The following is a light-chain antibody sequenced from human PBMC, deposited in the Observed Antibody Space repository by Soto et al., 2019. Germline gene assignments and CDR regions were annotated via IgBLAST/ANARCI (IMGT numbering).Light chain of an antibody. CDR1: QRVSSTY. J-gene: IGKJ2*02. CDR2: GIS. Sequence: EIVLTQSPCTLSLYTGERAILSCRASQRVSSTYLAWYQQSPCQAPRLLIYGISRMASGIPDRFSGSGSGTDFTLIISRLETADFAVYYCQQFGSTQCTFGQGTQLEIK. V-gene: IGKV3-20*01. CDR3: QQFGSTQCT.